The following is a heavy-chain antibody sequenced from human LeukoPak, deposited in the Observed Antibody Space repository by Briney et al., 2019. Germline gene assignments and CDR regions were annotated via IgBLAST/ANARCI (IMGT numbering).Heavy chain of an antibody. CDR2: ISASGTYI. CDR3: ARRATTERGHSYGLDF. CDR1: GFTFSSYN. J-gene: IGHJ4*02. D-gene: IGHD5-18*01. V-gene: IGHV3-21*01. Sequence: GGSLRLSCAASGFTFSSYNMNWVRQAPGKGLEWVSSISASGTYIYYADSVKGRFTISRENAKNSLYLQMNSLRAEDTAMYYCARRATTERGHSYGLDFWGQGTLVTVSS.